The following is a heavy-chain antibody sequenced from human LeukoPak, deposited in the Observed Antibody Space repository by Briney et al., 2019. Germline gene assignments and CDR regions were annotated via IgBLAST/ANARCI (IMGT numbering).Heavy chain of an antibody. Sequence: PGGSLRLSCAASGFTISSDAMSWVRQAPGKGLEWVSAISGSGGSTYYADSVKGRFTISRDNSKNTLYLQMNSLRAEDTAVYYCAMSWYGDYRYFDYWGQGTLVTVSS. J-gene: IGHJ4*02. CDR2: ISGSGGST. CDR3: AMSWYGDYRYFDY. CDR1: GFTISSDA. D-gene: IGHD4-17*01. V-gene: IGHV3-23*01.